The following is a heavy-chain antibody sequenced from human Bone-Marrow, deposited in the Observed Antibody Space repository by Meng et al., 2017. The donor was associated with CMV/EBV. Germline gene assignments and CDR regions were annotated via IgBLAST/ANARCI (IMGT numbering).Heavy chain of an antibody. CDR1: GFIVSSDY. CDR3: ARDEGGELDY. Sequence: LSCAASGFIVSSDYMSWVRQAPGKGLEWVSVIYSGGRAYYADSVEGRFTISRDNSKNTVYLQMNSLRPEDTAVYYCARDEGGELDYWGQGTLVTVSS. V-gene: IGHV3-66*02. D-gene: IGHD3-16*01. J-gene: IGHJ4*02. CDR2: IYSGGRA.